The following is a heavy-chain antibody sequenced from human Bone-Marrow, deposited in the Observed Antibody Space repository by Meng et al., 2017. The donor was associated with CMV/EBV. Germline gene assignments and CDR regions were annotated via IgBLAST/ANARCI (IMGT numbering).Heavy chain of an antibody. D-gene: IGHD2-15*01. CDR3: AKVAGRVY. Sequence: QVQLVACGGGVVQAGRSLRLSCAASGFTFSSYGMHWVRQAPGKGLEWVAFIRYDGSNKYYADSVKGRFTISRDNSKNTLYLQMNSLRAEDTAVYYCAKVAGRVYWGQGTLVTVSS. CDR2: IRYDGSNK. V-gene: IGHV3-30*02. J-gene: IGHJ4*02. CDR1: GFTFSSYG.